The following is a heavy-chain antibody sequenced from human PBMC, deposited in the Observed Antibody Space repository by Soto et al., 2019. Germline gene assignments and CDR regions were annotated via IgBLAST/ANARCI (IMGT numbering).Heavy chain of an antibody. V-gene: IGHV3-9*01. CDR1: GFTFDDYA. CDR3: AKDMRTGYFLSGFDY. D-gene: IGHD3-9*01. Sequence: GGSLRLSCAASGFTFDDYAMHWVRQAPGKGLEWVSGISWNSGSIGYADSVKGRFTISRDNAKNSLYLQMNSLRAEDTALYYCAKDMRTGYFLSGFDYWGQGTLVTVSS. CDR2: ISWNSGSI. J-gene: IGHJ4*02.